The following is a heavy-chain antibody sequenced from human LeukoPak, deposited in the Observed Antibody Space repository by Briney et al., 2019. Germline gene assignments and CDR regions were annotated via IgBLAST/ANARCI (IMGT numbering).Heavy chain of an antibody. CDR2: INPSGGST. D-gene: IGHD2-21*02. CDR1: GYTFTGYY. J-gene: IGHJ3*02. Sequence: ASVKVSCKASGYTFTGYYMHWVRQAPGQGLEWMGIINPSGGSTSYAQKFQGRVTMTRDMSTSTVYMELSSLRSEDTAVYYCARDLVVVTAIRRDAFDIWGQGTMVTVSS. V-gene: IGHV1-46*01. CDR3: ARDLVVVTAIRRDAFDI.